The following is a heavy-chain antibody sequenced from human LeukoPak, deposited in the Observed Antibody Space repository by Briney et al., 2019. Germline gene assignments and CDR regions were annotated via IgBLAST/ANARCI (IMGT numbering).Heavy chain of an antibody. Sequence: QAGGSLRLSCAASGFTFSSYWMPWVRQAPGKGLVWVSRINSDGSSTSYADSVKGRFTISRDNAKNTLYLHMNSLRAEDTAVYYCARSGGRYNWFDPWGQGTLVTVSS. CDR1: GFTFSSYW. CDR3: ARSGGRYNWFDP. J-gene: IGHJ5*02. V-gene: IGHV3-74*01. D-gene: IGHD3-16*01. CDR2: INSDGSST.